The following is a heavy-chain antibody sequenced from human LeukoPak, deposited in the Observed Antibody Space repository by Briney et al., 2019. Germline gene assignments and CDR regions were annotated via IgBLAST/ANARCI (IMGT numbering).Heavy chain of an antibody. D-gene: IGHD6-13*01. J-gene: IGHJ4*02. CDR1: GFTVSSNY. Sequence: PGGSLRLSCAASGFTVSSNYMSWVRQAPGKGLEWVSVIYSGGSTYYADSVKGRFTISRDNSKNTLYLQMNSLRAEDTAIYYCAKGYSSSWYPVFDYWGQGTLVTVSS. V-gene: IGHV3-53*01. CDR3: AKGYSSSWYPVFDY. CDR2: IYSGGST.